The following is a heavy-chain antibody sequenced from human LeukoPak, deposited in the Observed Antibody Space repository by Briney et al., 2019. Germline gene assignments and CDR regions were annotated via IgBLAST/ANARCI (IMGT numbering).Heavy chain of an antibody. CDR3: ARGRNYYDSSGFDY. CDR2: IWYDGSNK. Sequence: GGSPRLSCAASGFTFSSYAMHWVRQAPGKGLEWVAVIWYDGSNKYYADSVKGRFPISRDNSKNTLYLQMNSLRAEDTAVYSCARGRNYYDSSGFDYWGQGTLVTVSS. V-gene: IGHV3-33*08. D-gene: IGHD3-22*01. CDR1: GFTFSSYA. J-gene: IGHJ4*02.